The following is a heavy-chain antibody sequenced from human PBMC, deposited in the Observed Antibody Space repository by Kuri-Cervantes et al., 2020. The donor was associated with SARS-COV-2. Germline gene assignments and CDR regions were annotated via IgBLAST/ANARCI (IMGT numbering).Heavy chain of an antibody. Sequence: SETLSLTCAISGDSVFSNSAAWNWIRQSPSSGLEWLGRTYYRSKWYNDYAVSVKSRITINPATSTNQCSLQLNSVTAADTAVYYCTRQRGGFLEWFLYYDYWGQGTLVTVSS. V-gene: IGHV6-1*01. CDR2: TYYRSKWYN. D-gene: IGHD3-3*01. CDR1: GDSVFSNSAA. CDR3: TRQRGGFLEWFLYYDY. J-gene: IGHJ4*02.